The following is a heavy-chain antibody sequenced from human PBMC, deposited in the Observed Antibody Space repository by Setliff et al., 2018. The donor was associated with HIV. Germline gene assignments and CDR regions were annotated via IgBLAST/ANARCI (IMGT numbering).Heavy chain of an antibody. CDR1: GFTFSYYG. D-gene: IGHD3-22*01. V-gene: IGHV3-30*02. CDR3: AKDGTDYSDSSGYYFDY. CDR2: IRYDDTYK. J-gene: IGHJ4*02. Sequence: PGGSLRLSCATSGFTFSYYGMHWVRQAPGKGLEWVAFIRYDDTYKYYADSVKGRFTISRDNSKNTLYLQMNRLRAEDTAVYYCAKDGTDYSDSSGYYFDYWGQGTLVTVSS.